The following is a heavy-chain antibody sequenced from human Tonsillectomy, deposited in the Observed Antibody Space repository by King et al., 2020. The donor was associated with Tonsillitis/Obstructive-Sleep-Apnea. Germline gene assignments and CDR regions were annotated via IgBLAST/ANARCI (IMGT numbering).Heavy chain of an antibody. D-gene: IGHD1-14*01. V-gene: IGHV3-53*01. Sequence: VQLVESGGGLIQPGGSLRLSCAASGFTVSSNYMSWVRQAPGKGLEWVSVIYSGGSTYHADSVKGRFTISRDNSKNTLYLQMHSLRAEDTAVYYCARDPNLGYFDYWGQGTLVTSPQ. CDR1: GFTVSSNY. J-gene: IGHJ4*02. CDR2: IYSGGST. CDR3: ARDPNLGYFDY.